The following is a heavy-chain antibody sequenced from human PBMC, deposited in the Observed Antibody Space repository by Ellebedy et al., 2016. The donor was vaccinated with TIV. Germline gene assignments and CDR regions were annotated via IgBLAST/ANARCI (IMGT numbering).Heavy chain of an antibody. CDR1: GGSISSSS. D-gene: IGHD2-8*01. Sequence: SETLSLTXTVSGGSISSSSWSWIRQPPGKGLEWIGYLYYTGSTNYNPSLKSRVTISVDTSKSQFSLNLTSVTAVDTAVYYCAKEWSDARVEGAFDMWGQGTMVSVSS. CDR3: AKEWSDARVEGAFDM. CDR2: LYYTGST. J-gene: IGHJ3*02. V-gene: IGHV4-59*01.